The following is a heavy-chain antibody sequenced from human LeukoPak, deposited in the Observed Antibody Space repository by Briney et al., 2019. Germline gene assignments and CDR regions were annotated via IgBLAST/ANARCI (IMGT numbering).Heavy chain of an antibody. CDR3: AHSGAGRYFDWLLDFDY. V-gene: IGHV2-70*12. Sequence: SGPALVKPTQTLTLTCTFSGISLSTSGMYVSWIRQPPGKALEWLVRIDHNDDKYYSTSLKTRLTISKDTSKNQVVLTMTNTDPVDTATYYCAHSGAGRYFDWLLDFDYWGQGTLVTVSS. CDR1: GISLSTSGMY. J-gene: IGHJ4*02. D-gene: IGHD3-9*01. CDR2: IDHNDDK.